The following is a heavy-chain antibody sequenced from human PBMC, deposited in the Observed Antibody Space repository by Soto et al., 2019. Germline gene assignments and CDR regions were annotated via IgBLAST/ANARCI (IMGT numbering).Heavy chain of an antibody. D-gene: IGHD5-12*01. J-gene: IGHJ6*02. CDR1: GFTFSSYG. V-gene: IGHV3-30*03. CDR2: ISYDGSNK. CDR3: ATSPIVDSGYDSYYYYGMDV. Sequence: GGSLRLSCAASGFTFSSYGMHWVRQAPGKGLEWVAVISYDGSNKYYADSVKGRFTISRDNSKNTLYLQMNSLRAEDTAVYYCATSPIVDSGYDSYYYYGMDVWGQGTTVTVSS.